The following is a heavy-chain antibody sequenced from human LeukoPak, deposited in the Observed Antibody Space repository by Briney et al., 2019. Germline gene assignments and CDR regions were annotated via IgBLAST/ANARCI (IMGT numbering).Heavy chain of an antibody. Sequence: ASVKVSCKASGYTFASYYMHWVRQAPGQGLEWVGIINPSGGSTSYAQKFQGRVTMTRDTSTSTVYMELSSPRSEDTAVYYCARDRWIQLWWAPTFDYWGQGTLVTVSS. D-gene: IGHD5-18*01. V-gene: IGHV1-46*01. CDR3: ARDRWIQLWWAPTFDY. CDR1: GYTFASYY. J-gene: IGHJ4*02. CDR2: INPSGGST.